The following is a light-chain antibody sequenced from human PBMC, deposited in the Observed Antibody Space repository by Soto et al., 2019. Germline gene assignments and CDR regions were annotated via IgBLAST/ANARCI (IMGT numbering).Light chain of an antibody. CDR1: QSISSY. Sequence: DIQMTQSPSSLSASVGDRVTITCRASQSISSYLNWYQQKPGKAPKLLIYAASSLQSGVPSRFSGSGSGTDVTLPISSLQPEDFATYYCQQSYSTLPLTFGGGTKVEIK. V-gene: IGKV1-39*01. J-gene: IGKJ4*01. CDR2: AAS. CDR3: QQSYSTLPLT.